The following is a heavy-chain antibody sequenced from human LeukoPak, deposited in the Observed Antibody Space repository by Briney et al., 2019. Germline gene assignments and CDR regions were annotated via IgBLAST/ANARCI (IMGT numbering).Heavy chain of an antibody. CDR2: ISAYNGDT. CDR3: ARDYGPIAAAGTEYYYYGLDV. D-gene: IGHD6-13*01. V-gene: IGHV1-18*01. CDR1: GYTFTSYG. J-gene: IGHJ6*02. Sequence: GASVKVSCKASGYTFTSYGISWVRQAPGQGLEWMGWISAYNGDTNYAQKLQGRVTMTTDKSTSTAYMELRSLRSDDTAVYYCARDYGPIAAAGTEYYYYGLDVWGQGTTVTVSS.